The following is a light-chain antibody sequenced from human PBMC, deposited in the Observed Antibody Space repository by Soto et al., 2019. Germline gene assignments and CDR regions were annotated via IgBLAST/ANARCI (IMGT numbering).Light chain of an antibody. Sequence: QAVVTQEPSLTVSPGGTVTLTCGSSTGTVTSGHYPYWFQQKPGQAPRTLIYDTMNKESWTPARFSGSLLGGKAALILSGAQPEDEADYYCILHYNNVGVFGGGTKVNVL. J-gene: IGLJ3*02. CDR2: DTM. V-gene: IGLV7-46*01. CDR1: TGTVTSGHY. CDR3: ILHYNNVGV.